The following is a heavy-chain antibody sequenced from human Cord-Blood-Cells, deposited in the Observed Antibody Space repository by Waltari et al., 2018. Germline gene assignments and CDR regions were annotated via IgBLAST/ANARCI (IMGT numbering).Heavy chain of an antibody. CDR3: ARVAAAGFDP. V-gene: IGHV3-21*01. J-gene: IGHJ5*02. CDR1: GFTFSSYS. Sequence: EVQLVESGGGLVKPGGSLRLSGAASGFTFSSYSMNWVRQAPGKGLEWVSSISSSSSYIYYADSVKGRFTISRDNAKNSLYLQMNSLRAEDTAVYYCARVAAAGFDPWGQGTLVTVSS. CDR2: ISSSSSYI. D-gene: IGHD6-13*01.